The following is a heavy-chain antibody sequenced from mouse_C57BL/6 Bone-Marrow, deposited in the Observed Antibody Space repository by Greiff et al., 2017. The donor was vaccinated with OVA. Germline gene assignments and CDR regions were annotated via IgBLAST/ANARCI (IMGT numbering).Heavy chain of an antibody. J-gene: IGHJ4*01. CDR2: ISNGGGST. D-gene: IGHD2-14*01. CDR3: ARQGTPYAMDY. V-gene: IGHV5-12*01. Sequence: EVKVVESGGGLVQPGGSLKLSCAASGFTFSDYYMYWVRQTPEKRLEWVAYISNGGGSTYYPDTVKGRFTISRDNAKNTLYLQMSRLKSEDTAMYYCARQGTPYAMDYGGQGTSDTVSS. CDR1: GFTFSDYY.